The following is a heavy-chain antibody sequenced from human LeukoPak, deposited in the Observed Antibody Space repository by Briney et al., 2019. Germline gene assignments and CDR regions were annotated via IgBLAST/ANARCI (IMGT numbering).Heavy chain of an antibody. CDR3: AETAAAGTLFDY. Sequence: PSETLSLTCAVYGGSFSAYYWSWIRQPPGKGLEWIGEINQRGSTNYNPSLMSRVTMSVDTSKNQFSLKLSSVTAADTAVYYCAETAAAGTLFDYWGQGTLVTVSS. CDR2: INQRGST. CDR1: GGSFSAYY. J-gene: IGHJ4*02. D-gene: IGHD6-13*01. V-gene: IGHV4-34*01.